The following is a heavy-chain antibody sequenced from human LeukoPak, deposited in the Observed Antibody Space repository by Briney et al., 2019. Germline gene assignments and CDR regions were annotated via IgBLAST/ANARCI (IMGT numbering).Heavy chain of an antibody. J-gene: IGHJ4*02. CDR2: ISGSGGST. Sequence: GGSLRLSCAASGFTFSSYAMSWVRQAPGKGLEWVSAISGSGGSTYYADSVKGRFTISRDNSKNTLYLQMNSLRAEDTAVYYCAKGGGWLNELFLLDYWGQGTLVTVSS. CDR1: GFTFSSYA. V-gene: IGHV3-23*01. D-gene: IGHD3-10*01. CDR3: AKGGGWLNELFLLDY.